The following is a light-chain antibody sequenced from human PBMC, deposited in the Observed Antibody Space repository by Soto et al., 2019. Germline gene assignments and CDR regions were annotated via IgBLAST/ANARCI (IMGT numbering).Light chain of an antibody. CDR1: QNVGTS. CDR3: QQRKNWQVT. V-gene: IGKV3-11*01. Sequence: EIVLTQSPATLSLSPGERATLSCRASQNVGTSLAWYQQKPGQAPRLLIFGASNRATGIPARFSGSGSGTDFTLSISSLEPEDFVVYYCQQRKNWQVTFGQGTRLEI. J-gene: IGKJ5*01. CDR2: GAS.